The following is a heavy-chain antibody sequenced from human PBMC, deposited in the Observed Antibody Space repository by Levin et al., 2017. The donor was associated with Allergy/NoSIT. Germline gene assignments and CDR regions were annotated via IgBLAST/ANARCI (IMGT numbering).Heavy chain of an antibody. J-gene: IGHJ5*02. CDR1: GFTFSSYA. Sequence: GESLKISCAASGFTFSSYAMHWVRQAPGKGLEWVAVISYDGSNKYYADSVKGRFTISRDNSKNTLYLQMNSLRAEDTAVYYCARGGWCSSTSCQNWFDPWGQGTLVTVSS. CDR2: ISYDGSNK. V-gene: IGHV3-30*04. CDR3: ARGGWCSSTSCQNWFDP. D-gene: IGHD2-2*01.